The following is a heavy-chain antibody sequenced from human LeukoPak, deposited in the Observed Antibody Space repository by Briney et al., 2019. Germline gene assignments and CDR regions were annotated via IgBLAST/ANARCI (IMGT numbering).Heavy chain of an antibody. CDR2: IWYDGSKK. Sequence: GGSLRLSCAASGFTFSSYGMHWVRQARGKGLEWVAVIWYDGSKKYYADTVKGRFTISRDNSKNTLYLQMNSLRAEDTAVYYCAKALTAAGTFDYWGQGTLVTVSS. J-gene: IGHJ4*02. V-gene: IGHV3-33*06. CDR1: GFTFSSYG. CDR3: AKALTAAGTFDY. D-gene: IGHD6-13*01.